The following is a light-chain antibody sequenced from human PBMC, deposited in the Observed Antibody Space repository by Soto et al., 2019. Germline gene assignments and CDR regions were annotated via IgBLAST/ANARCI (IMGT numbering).Light chain of an antibody. J-gene: IGLJ1*01. CDR3: SSYTSSSTYV. Sequence: QSALTQPASVSGSPGQSITISCTGTSSDVGGYNYVSWYQHPPGKAPKLMIYEVSNRPSGVSNRFSGSKSGNTASLTISGLQAEDEADYYCSSYTSSSTYVFGTGTQLTVL. CDR2: EVS. CDR1: SSDVGGYNY. V-gene: IGLV2-14*01.